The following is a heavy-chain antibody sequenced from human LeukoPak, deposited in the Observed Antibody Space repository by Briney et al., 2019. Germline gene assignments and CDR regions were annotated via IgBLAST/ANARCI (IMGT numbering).Heavy chain of an antibody. D-gene: IGHD3-22*01. V-gene: IGHV1-18*01. Sequence: ASVKVSCKASGYTFTSYGISWVRQAPGQGLEWMGWIGTYGGDTYYAQKFQGRITVTTDTSTSTVYMELRNLRSDDTAVYYCARDLWNFYDDSGYNRDFDPWGQGTLVTVSS. CDR3: ARDLWNFYDDSGYNRDFDP. CDR1: GYTFTSYG. CDR2: IGTYGGDT. J-gene: IGHJ5*02.